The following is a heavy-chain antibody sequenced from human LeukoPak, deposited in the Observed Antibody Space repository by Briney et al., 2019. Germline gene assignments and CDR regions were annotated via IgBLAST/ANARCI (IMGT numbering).Heavy chain of an antibody. Sequence: SETLSLTCTVSGGSISSTTYYWGWIRQTPGKGLEWIGSIYYSGSTYYNPSLKSRVTISVDTSKNQISLKLASVTAADTAIYYCARDRLLWFGELDFWGQGTLVIVSS. V-gene: IGHV4-39*07. CDR3: ARDRLLWFGELDF. D-gene: IGHD3-10*01. CDR2: IYYSGST. CDR1: GGSISSTTYY. J-gene: IGHJ4*02.